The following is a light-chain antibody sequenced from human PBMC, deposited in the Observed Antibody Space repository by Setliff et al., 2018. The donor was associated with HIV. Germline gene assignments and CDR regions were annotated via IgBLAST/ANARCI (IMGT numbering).Light chain of an antibody. Sequence: QSALPQPASVSGSPGQSITISCTGTSSDVGGYNYVSWYQQHPGKAPKLMIYEVSNRPSGVSNRFSGSKSGNTASLTTSGLQAEDEADYYCSSYTGSSTLGVFGTGTKVTVL. V-gene: IGLV2-14*01. J-gene: IGLJ1*01. CDR1: SSDVGGYNY. CDR2: EVS. CDR3: SSYTGSSTLGV.